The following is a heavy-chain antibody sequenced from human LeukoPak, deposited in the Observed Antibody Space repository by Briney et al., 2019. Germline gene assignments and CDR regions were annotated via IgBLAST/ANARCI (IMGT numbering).Heavy chain of an antibody. D-gene: IGHD6-13*01. V-gene: IGHV4-59*01. CDR1: GGSISAYY. Sequence: PSETLSLTCTVSGGSISAYYWSWVRQPPGKGLEWIGYIHYSGTTNYYPSLKSRVTIALDTSKNQFSLKLNSVTAADTAVYYCAKGRSSSWFRWLDPWGQGTLVTVSS. CDR3: AKGRSSSWFRWLDP. CDR2: IHYSGTT. J-gene: IGHJ5*02.